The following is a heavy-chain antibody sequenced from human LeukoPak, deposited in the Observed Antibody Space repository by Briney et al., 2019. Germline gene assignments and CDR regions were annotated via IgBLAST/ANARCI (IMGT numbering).Heavy chain of an antibody. D-gene: IGHD2-8*01. Sequence: SETLSLTCAVYGVSFSGYYWSWIRQPPGKGLEWIGEINHSGSTNYNPSLKSRVTISVDTSKNQFSLKLSSVIAADTAVYYCAREEWTNRRFQRMNRGQGTLVTVSS. CDR1: GVSFSGYY. CDR3: AREEWTNRRFQRMN. CDR2: INHSGST. J-gene: IGHJ4*02. V-gene: IGHV4-34*01.